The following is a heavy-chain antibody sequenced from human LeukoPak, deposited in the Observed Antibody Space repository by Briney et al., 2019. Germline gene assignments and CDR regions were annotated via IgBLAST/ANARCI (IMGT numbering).Heavy chain of an antibody. CDR1: GGTFSSYA. CDR2: IIPIFGTA. Sequence: GASVKVSCKASGGTFSSYAINWVRQAPGQGLEWMGGIIPIFGTANYAQKFQGRVTITADESTSTAYMELSSLRSEDTAVYYCARSIAAAGTAFDYWGQGTLVTVSS. V-gene: IGHV1-69*13. J-gene: IGHJ4*02. D-gene: IGHD6-13*01. CDR3: ARSIAAAGTAFDY.